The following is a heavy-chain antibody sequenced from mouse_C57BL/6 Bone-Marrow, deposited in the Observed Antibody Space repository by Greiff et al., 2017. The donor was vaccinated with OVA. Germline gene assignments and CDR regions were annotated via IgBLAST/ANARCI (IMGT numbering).Heavy chain of an antibody. V-gene: IGHV5-4*01. Sequence: EVQLQESGGGLVKPGGSLKLSCAASGFTFSSYAMSWVRQTPEKRLEWVATISDGGSYTYYPDNVKGRFTISRDNAKNNLYLQMSHLKSEDTAMYYCARDGGSPYYFDYWGQGTTLTVSS. CDR1: GFTFSSYA. CDR3: ARDGGSPYYFDY. CDR2: ISDGGSYT. J-gene: IGHJ2*01.